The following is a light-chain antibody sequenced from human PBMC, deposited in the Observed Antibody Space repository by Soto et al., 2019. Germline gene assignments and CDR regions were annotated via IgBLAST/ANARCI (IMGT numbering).Light chain of an antibody. V-gene: IGLV2-11*01. CDR3: SSYAGSYIFVL. J-gene: IGLJ3*02. Sequence: QSALTQPRSVSGSPGQSVTISCTGTSRDVGGYNYVSWYRQYPGEAPKLIIYDVDKRPSEVPDRFSASKSGNTASLTISWLQPEYEADYFCSSYAGSYIFVLFGGGTKLTVL. CDR1: SRDVGGYNY. CDR2: DVD.